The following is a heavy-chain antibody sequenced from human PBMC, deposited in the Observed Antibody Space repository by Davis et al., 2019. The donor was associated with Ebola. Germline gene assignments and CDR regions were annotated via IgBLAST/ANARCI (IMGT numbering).Heavy chain of an antibody. CDR3: AKARTTATTYNWDLDL. V-gene: IGHV3-23*01. CDR2: IFGDRT. J-gene: IGHJ2*01. CDR1: DFTFNNYA. Sequence: GESLKISCAASDFTFNNYAMTWVRQAPGKGLDWVSGIFGDRTFYADSVKGRFTISRDTSKNTLYLQMNSLRAEDTAEYFCAKARTTATTYNWDLDLWGRGTLVTVSS. D-gene: IGHD4-17*01.